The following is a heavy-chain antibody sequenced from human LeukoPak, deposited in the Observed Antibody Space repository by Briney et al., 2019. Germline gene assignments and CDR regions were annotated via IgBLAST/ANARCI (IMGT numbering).Heavy chain of an antibody. J-gene: IGHJ5*02. CDR3: ARGWAPRGQKSCFDP. CDR1: GGSISPYY. CDR2: IYASGDF. D-gene: IGHD1-26*01. V-gene: IGHV4-4*07. Sequence: SETPSLTCTVSGGSISPYYWTWIRQSAGKGLEWLGRIYASGDFNYNPFLKTRVTMSVDTSKNQFSLNLNSVTAADTAVYYCARGWAPRGQKSCFDPWGQGTLVTVSS.